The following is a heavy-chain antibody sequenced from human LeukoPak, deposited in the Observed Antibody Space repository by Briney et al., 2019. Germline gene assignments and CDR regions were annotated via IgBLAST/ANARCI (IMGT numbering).Heavy chain of an antibody. D-gene: IGHD1-26*01. CDR1: GFTFDDYA. J-gene: IGHJ4*02. Sequence: GRSLRLSCAASGFTFDDYAMHWVRQAPGKGLERVSGISWNSGSIGYADSVKGRFTISRDNAKNSLYLQMNSLRAEDTALYYCAKDIGASGTFDYWGQGTLVTVSS. CDR2: ISWNSGSI. V-gene: IGHV3-9*01. CDR3: AKDIGASGTFDY.